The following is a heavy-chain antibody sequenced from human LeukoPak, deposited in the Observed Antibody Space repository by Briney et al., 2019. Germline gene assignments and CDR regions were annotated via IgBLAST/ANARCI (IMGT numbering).Heavy chain of an antibody. CDR1: GFTFSSYS. CDR3: ARDRYFSLYYFDY. CDR2: ISSSSSYI. Sequence: PGGSLRLSCAASGFTFSSYSMNWVRQAPGKGLEWVSSISSSSSYIYYADSVKGRFTISRDNAKNSLYLQMNSLRAEDTAVYYCARDRYFSLYYFDYWGQGTLVTVSS. V-gene: IGHV3-21*01. J-gene: IGHJ4*02. D-gene: IGHD3-16*02.